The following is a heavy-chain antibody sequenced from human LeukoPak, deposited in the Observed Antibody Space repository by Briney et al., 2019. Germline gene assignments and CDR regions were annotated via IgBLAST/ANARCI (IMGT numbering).Heavy chain of an antibody. D-gene: IGHD3-10*01. V-gene: IGHV4-4*07. CDR1: GGSMSNYY. Sequence: SETLSLTCTVSGGSMSNYYWSWIRQPAGKGLEWIGRIYTSGSTNYNPSLKSRVTMSVNTSKNQFSLKLSSVTAADTAVYYCARDKYYYGSGSSEFDYWGQGTLVTVSS. CDR3: ARDKYYYGSGSSEFDY. J-gene: IGHJ4*02. CDR2: IYTSGST.